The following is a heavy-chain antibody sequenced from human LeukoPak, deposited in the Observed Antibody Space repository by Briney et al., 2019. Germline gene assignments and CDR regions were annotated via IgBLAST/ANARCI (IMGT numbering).Heavy chain of an antibody. CDR3: ARFDRGGDYFDY. CDR2: IFYSGST. Sequence: PSETLSLTCTVSGGSISSSSHYWGWIRQPPGKGLEWTASIFYSGSTYYNPSLKSRVTISVDTSKNQFSLKLTSVTAADTAVYYCARFDRGGDYFDYWGRGTLVTVSS. V-gene: IGHV4-39*01. D-gene: IGHD3-16*02. CDR1: GGSISSSSHY. J-gene: IGHJ4*02.